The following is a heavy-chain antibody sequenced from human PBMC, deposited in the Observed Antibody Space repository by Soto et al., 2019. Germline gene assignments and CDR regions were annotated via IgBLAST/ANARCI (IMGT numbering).Heavy chain of an antibody. Sequence: PSETLSLTCTVSGVSISTYWWSWIRQSAGKGLEWIGRIYISGTTNYNPSLNSRVTMSVDTSKSQFSLRLSSVTAADSAIYYCAREGRGSYYADYWGRGILVTVSS. CDR3: AREGRGSYYADY. V-gene: IGHV4-4*07. J-gene: IGHJ4*02. D-gene: IGHD1-26*01. CDR1: GVSISTYW. CDR2: IYISGTT.